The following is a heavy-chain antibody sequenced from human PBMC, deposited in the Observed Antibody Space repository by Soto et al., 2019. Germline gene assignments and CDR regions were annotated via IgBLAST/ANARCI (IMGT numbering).Heavy chain of an antibody. CDR2: ISFDGTKK. Sequence: GGSLRLSCAASGFTFNIYALHWVRQAPGKGLEWVAVISFDGTKKYYSDSVKGRFTISRDNLRNTLYLQMNNLRVEDAALYFCAREDDYGYRYINYGLDVWGQGTTVTVSS. J-gene: IGHJ6*02. CDR1: GFTFNIYA. CDR3: AREDDYGYRYINYGLDV. D-gene: IGHD4-17*01. V-gene: IGHV3-30-3*01.